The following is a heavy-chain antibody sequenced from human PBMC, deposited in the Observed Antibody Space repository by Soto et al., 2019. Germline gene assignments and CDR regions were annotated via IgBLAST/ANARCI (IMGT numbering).Heavy chain of an antibody. J-gene: IGHJ6*02. D-gene: IGHD2-2*02. Sequence: PGGSLRLSCAASGFTFSSYGMHWVRQAPGKGLEWVAVTWYDGSNKYYADSVKGRFTISRDNSKNTLYLQMNSLRAEDTAVYYCARDSVVRVPAAIIGMDVWGQGTTVTVSS. CDR1: GFTFSSYG. CDR2: TWYDGSNK. V-gene: IGHV3-33*01. CDR3: ARDSVVRVPAAIIGMDV.